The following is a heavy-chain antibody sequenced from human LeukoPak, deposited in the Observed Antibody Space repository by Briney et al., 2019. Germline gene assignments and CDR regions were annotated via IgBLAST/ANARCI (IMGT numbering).Heavy chain of an antibody. V-gene: IGHV3-15*01. CDR2: IKSKTDGGTT. J-gene: IGHJ4*02. Sequence: GGSLRLSCAASGFTFSDAWMSWVRQAPGKGLEWVGRIKSKTDGGTTDYAAPVKGRFSISRDDSKNTLYLQMTSLKTEDTAVYYCTTDRWELLYYFDYWGQGTLVTVSS. CDR3: TTDRWELLYYFDY. CDR1: GFTFSDAW. D-gene: IGHD1-26*01.